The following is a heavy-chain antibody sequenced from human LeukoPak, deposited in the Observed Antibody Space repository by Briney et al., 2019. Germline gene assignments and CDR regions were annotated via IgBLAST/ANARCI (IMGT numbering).Heavy chain of an antibody. CDR3: ARGGVEWFRLISYYFDY. Sequence: SETLSLTCAAYGGSFSGYYWSWIRQPPGKGLEWIGEINHSGSTNYNPSLKSRVTISVDTSKNQFSLKLSSVTAADTAVYYCARGGVEWFRLISYYFDYWGQGTLVTVSS. V-gene: IGHV4-34*01. CDR2: INHSGST. J-gene: IGHJ4*02. D-gene: IGHD3-3*01. CDR1: GGSFSGYY.